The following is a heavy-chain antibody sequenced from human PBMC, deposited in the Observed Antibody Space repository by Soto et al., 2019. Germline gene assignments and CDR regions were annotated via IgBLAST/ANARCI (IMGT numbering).Heavy chain of an antibody. D-gene: IGHD6-13*01. J-gene: IGHJ4*02. CDR2: INYNGRT. V-gene: IGHV4-59*01. CDR3: ARYAGSSWFAY. Sequence: SETLSLTCTVSGGSISTYYWSWIRQPPGKGLEWIGYINYNGRTNYNPSLKSRVTMSLDTSKNQFSLKLRSVTAADTAVFYCARYAGSSWFAYWGQGTLVTVSS. CDR1: GGSISTYY.